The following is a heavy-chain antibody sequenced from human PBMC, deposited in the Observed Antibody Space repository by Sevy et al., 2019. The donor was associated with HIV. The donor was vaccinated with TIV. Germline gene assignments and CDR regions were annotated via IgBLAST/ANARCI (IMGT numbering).Heavy chain of an antibody. J-gene: IGHJ4*02. CDR1: GVTPSTYG. D-gene: IGHD2-8*01. Sequence: GGSLRLSCAASGVTPSTYGMHWVRQAPGKGLEWVAVIGYDGSNIYYADSLKCRFTISRDSSKNTLFLQMDSLRAEDRAIYYCARDPRMYGDYLLAYFDYWGQGTLVTVSS. V-gene: IGHV3-33*01. CDR2: IGYDGSNI. CDR3: ARDPRMYGDYLLAYFDY.